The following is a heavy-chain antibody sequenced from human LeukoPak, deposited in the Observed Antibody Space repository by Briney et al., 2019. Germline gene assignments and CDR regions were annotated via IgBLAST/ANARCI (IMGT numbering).Heavy chain of an antibody. CDR3: ARLYGTYPGWFDP. D-gene: IGHD4-17*01. CDR1: GFTFSSYG. V-gene: IGHV3-33*01. J-gene: IGHJ5*02. CDR2: IWYDGSNK. Sequence: GGSLRLSCAASGFTFSSYGMHWVRQAPGKGLEWVPVIWYDGSNKYYADSVKGRFTISRDNSKNTLYLQMNSLRAEDTAVYYCARLYGTYPGWFDPWGQGTLVTVSS.